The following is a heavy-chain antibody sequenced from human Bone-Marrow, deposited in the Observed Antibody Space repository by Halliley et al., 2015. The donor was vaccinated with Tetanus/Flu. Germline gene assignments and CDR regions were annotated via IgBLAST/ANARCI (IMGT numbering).Heavy chain of an antibody. Sequence: NTKYSRQFAGRMTITRDTSASTAYMDLSELSSEDTAMYYCARDGDYYDSTNSPPGNAFDIWGQGTMVTVSS. V-gene: IGHV1-3*01. CDR2: NT. J-gene: IGHJ3*02. CDR3: ARDGDYYDSTNSPPGNAFDI. D-gene: IGHD3-22*01.